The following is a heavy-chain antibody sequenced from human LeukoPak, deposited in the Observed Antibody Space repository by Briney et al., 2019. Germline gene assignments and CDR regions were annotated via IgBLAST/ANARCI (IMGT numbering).Heavy chain of an antibody. D-gene: IGHD2-2*01. CDR1: GFTFSSYA. CDR2: ISGSGGST. Sequence: GGSLRLSCAASGFTFSSYAMSWVRQAPGKGLEWVSAISGSGGSTYYADSVKGRFTISRDNSKNTLYLQMNSLRAEDTALYHCARGPLGYCSSTSCYYDYWGQGTLVTVSS. CDR3: ARGPLGYCSSTSCYYDY. V-gene: IGHV3-23*01. J-gene: IGHJ4*02.